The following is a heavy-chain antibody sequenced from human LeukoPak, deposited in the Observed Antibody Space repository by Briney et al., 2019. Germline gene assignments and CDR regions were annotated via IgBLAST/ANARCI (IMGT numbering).Heavy chain of an antibody. Sequence: GGSLRLSCAASGFTFSGYAMSWVRQAPGKGLEWVSAISGSGGSTYYADSVKGRFTISRDNSKNTLYLQMNSLRAEDTAVYYCAKDGYYYDSSGYFWGQGTLVTVSS. D-gene: IGHD3-22*01. CDR3: AKDGYYYDSSGYF. V-gene: IGHV3-23*01. J-gene: IGHJ4*02. CDR1: GFTFSGYA. CDR2: ISGSGGST.